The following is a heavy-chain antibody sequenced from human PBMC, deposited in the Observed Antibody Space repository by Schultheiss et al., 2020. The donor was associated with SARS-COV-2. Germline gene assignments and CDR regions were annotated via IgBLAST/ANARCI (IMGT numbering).Heavy chain of an antibody. CDR1: GGSISSGSYF. Sequence: SETLSLTCTVSGGSISSGSYFWSWIRQPAGKGLEWIGRIYTSGNTVYNPSLKSRVTISLDPSKNQFSLKLSSVTAADTAAYYCARDRGGRGFTYGHRPYYFYMDVWGKGTTVTVSS. CDR3: ARDRGGRGFTYGHRPYYFYMDV. D-gene: IGHD5-18*01. CDR2: IYTSGNT. V-gene: IGHV4-61*02. J-gene: IGHJ6*03.